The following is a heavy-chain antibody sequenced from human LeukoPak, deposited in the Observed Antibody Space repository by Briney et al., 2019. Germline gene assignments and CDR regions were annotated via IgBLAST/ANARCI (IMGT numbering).Heavy chain of an antibody. D-gene: IGHD6-19*01. CDR3: AREWVAGTSDY. CDR1: GFTFSSYP. CDR2: ISSNGGST. J-gene: IGHJ4*02. Sequence: GGSLRLSCLASGFTFSSYPMHWVRQAPGKGLEYVSAISSNGGSTYYANSVKGRFTISRDNSKNTLYLQMGSLRAEDMAVYYCAREWVAGTSDYWGQGTLVTVSS. V-gene: IGHV3-64*01.